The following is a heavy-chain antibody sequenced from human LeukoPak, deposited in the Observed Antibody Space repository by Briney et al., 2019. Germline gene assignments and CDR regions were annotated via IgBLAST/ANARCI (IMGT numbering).Heavy chain of an antibody. CDR1: GFTFSSYG. Sequence: GGSLRLSCAASGFTFSSYGMSRVRQAPGKGLEWVSDISGSGGSTYYADSVKGRFTISRDNSKNTLYLQMNSLRAEDTAVYYCANYPGSYGAYYYYYMDVWGKGTTVTISS. CDR2: ISGSGGST. D-gene: IGHD1-26*01. CDR3: ANYPGSYGAYYYYYMDV. V-gene: IGHV3-23*01. J-gene: IGHJ6*03.